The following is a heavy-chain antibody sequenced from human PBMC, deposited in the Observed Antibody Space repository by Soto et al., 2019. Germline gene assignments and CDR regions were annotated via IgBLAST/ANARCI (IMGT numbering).Heavy chain of an antibody. J-gene: IGHJ4*03. CDR1: GDSISSGSY. CDR3: ARVHAMVVAGSTFDY. Sequence: SETLSLTCTVSGDSISSGSYWGWIRQPPGGGPEWIASIYHGGTTFYNPSLKSRISISVDTSKNQFSLRLTSVTAADTATYYCARVHAMVVAGSTFDYWGPGTLVTVSS. D-gene: IGHD5-18*01. CDR2: IYHGGTT. V-gene: IGHV4-38-2*02.